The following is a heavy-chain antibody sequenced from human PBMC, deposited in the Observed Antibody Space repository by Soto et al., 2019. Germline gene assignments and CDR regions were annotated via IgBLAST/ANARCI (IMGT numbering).Heavy chain of an antibody. CDR2: ISGSGGST. Sequence: PGGSLRLSCAASGFTFSSYAMSWVRQAPGKGLEWVSAISGSGGSTYYADSVKGRFTISRDNSKNTLYLQMNSLRAEDTAVYYCAKPDHIVGTPAAWHYYYGMDVWGQGTTVTVSS. J-gene: IGHJ6*02. D-gene: IGHD1-26*01. CDR3: AKPDHIVGTPAAWHYYYGMDV. V-gene: IGHV3-23*01. CDR1: GFTFSSYA.